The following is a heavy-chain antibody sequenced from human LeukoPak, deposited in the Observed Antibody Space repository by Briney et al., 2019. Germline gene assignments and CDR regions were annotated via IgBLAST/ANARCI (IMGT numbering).Heavy chain of an antibody. D-gene: IGHD2-15*01. CDR1: GGSISSYY. Sequence: PSETLSLTCTVSGGSISSYYWSWIRQPSGKGLEWIGYISYSGSTDSNPSLKSRVTISVDTSKNQFSLKLSSVTAADTAVYYCARHYCSGDKCYYFDYWGQGTLVTVSS. CDR3: ARHYCSGDKCYYFDY. V-gene: IGHV4-59*08. J-gene: IGHJ4*02. CDR2: ISYSGST.